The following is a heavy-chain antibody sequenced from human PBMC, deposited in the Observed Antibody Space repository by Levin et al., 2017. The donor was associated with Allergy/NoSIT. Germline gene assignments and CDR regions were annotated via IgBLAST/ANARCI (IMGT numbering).Heavy chain of an antibody. D-gene: IGHD2-15*01. CDR3: ANDCSGGSCVDY. J-gene: IGHJ4*02. V-gene: IGHV3-23*01. CDR1: GFTFSSYA. Sequence: GESLKISCAASGFTFSSYAMSWVRQAPGKGLEWVSAISGSGGSTYYADSVKGRFTISRDNSKNTLYLQMNSLRAEDTAVYYCANDCSGGSCVDYWGQGTLVTVSS. CDR2: ISGSGGST.